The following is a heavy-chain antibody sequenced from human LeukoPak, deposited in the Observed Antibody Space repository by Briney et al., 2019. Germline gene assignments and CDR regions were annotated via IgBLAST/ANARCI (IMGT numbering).Heavy chain of an antibody. Sequence: SGTLSPTCAVSGGSISSSHWWSWVRQPPGKGLEWIGEIYHTGNTNYNPSLKSRITISVDKSKNQFSLKLTSVTAADTAMYYCAREDSGSSDAFDIWGQGTMVTVSS. CDR3: AREDSGSSDAFDI. J-gene: IGHJ3*02. D-gene: IGHD1-26*01. V-gene: IGHV4-4*02. CDR2: IYHTGNT. CDR1: GGSISSSHW.